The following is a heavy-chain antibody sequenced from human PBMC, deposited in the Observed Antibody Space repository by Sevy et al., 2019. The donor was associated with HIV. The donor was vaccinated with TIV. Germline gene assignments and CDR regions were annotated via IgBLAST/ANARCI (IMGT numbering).Heavy chain of an antibody. J-gene: IGHJ4*02. V-gene: IGHV3-21*01. CDR3: AAYSSGWYSRDY. CDR2: ISSSSSYL. D-gene: IGHD6-19*01. CDR1: GFTFSSYS. Sequence: GGSLRLSCAASGFTFSSYSMNWVRQAPGKGLEWVSSISSSSSYLYYADSVKGRFTISRDNAKNSLYLQMNSLRAEDTAVYYCAAYSSGWYSRDYWGQGTLVTVSS.